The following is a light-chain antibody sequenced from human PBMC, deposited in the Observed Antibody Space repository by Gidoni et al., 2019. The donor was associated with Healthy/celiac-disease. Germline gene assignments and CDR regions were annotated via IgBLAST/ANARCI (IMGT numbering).Light chain of an antibody. CDR1: SLRSYY. J-gene: IGLJ2*01. V-gene: IGLV3-19*01. Sequence: SYELTQDPAVAVALGQTVRITCQGDSLRSYYASWYQQTPGQAPVLVIYGKNNRPSGIPDRFSGSSSGNTASLTITGAQAEDEADYYCNSRDSSGNHVVFGGGTKLTVL. CDR2: GKN. CDR3: NSRDSSGNHVV.